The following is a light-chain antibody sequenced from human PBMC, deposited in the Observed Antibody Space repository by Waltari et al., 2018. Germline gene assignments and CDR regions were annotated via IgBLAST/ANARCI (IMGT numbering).Light chain of an antibody. V-gene: IGKV1-9*01. J-gene: IGKJ4*01. Sequence: DIQLTQSPSFLSAAVGDRVTTTCRASQVIRPYLAWYQQKPGKAPAVLIFAASSLQNGVPARFSGHGSGTEFTLTIRSLQPEDVGTYYCQQLNTYPLTFGGGTKVEIK. CDR2: AAS. CDR1: QVIRPY. CDR3: QQLNTYPLT.